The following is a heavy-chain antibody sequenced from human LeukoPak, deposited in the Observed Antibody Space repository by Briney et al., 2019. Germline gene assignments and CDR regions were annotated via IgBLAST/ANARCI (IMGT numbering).Heavy chain of an antibody. V-gene: IGHV3-66*01. CDR2: IYTGGTT. D-gene: IGHD6-6*01. J-gene: IGHJ4*02. Sequence: GGSLRLSCAASGFTVTSNHMNWVRQAPGKGLEWVSIIYTGGTTHYADSLKDRFTISRDGSINTLYLQMNSLRAEDTAVYYCARDSSSYYFDYWGQGTLVTVSS. CDR1: GFTVTSNH. CDR3: ARDSSSYYFDY.